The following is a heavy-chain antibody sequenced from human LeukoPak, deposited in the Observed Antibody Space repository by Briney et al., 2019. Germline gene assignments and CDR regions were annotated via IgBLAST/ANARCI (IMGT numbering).Heavy chain of an antibody. CDR1: GFTVSSSY. Sequence: GGSLRLSCAASGFTVSSSYMSGGRQAPGKGLECVSVMDSGGRTYYADSVKGRFTISRDNSKNTLYLQMNSLRAEDTAVYYCARDQTITGTTWQYNWLDSWGQGTLVTVSS. V-gene: IGHV3-53*01. D-gene: IGHD1-7*01. CDR2: MDSGGRT. J-gene: IGHJ5*01. CDR3: ARDQTITGTTWQYNWLDS.